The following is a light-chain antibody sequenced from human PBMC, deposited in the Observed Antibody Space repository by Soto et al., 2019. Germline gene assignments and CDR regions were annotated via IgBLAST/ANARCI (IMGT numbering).Light chain of an antibody. J-gene: IGKJ3*01. CDR2: DTS. CDR1: QFVSSR. V-gene: IGKV3-15*01. Sequence: DIVVTQSPATLSASPGERVTLSCRASQFVSSRLAWYQRRPGQVPRLLIYDTSTRAPGISARFSGSGSGTEFTLTISRLEPEDFAVYYCQQYISSPPGFTFGPGTTVEIK. CDR3: QQYISSPPGFT.